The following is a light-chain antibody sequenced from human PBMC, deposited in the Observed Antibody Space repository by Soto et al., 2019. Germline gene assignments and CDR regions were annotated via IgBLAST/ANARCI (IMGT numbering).Light chain of an antibody. CDR3: QQYNDWPPPIT. V-gene: IGKV3-15*01. Sequence: EIVMTQSPATLSVSPGERVTLSCRASQSVGSNLAWYQQRPGQAPRLLIYGASTRAPDIPARFSAIGSGTEFSLTIGRLQSEDFVVYYCQQYNDWPPPITFGRGTRLEIK. J-gene: IGKJ5*01. CDR1: QSVGSN. CDR2: GAS.